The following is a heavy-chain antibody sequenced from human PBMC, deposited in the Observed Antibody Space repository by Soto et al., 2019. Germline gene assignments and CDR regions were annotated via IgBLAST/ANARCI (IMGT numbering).Heavy chain of an antibody. D-gene: IGHD4-17*01. CDR3: AKDRPDYLSNGFDP. CDR1: GFTFSLYA. V-gene: IGHV3-23*01. CDR2: MDNSGGST. J-gene: IGHJ5*02. Sequence: EVQLLESGGNLVQPGGSLRLSCVASGFTFSLYAMSWVRQAPGKGLEWVSSMDNSGGSTNYAGSVKGRFSISRDNSKNTLYLQMNTLIAEDTPVYYCAKDRPDYLSNGFDPWGQGTLVTVSS.